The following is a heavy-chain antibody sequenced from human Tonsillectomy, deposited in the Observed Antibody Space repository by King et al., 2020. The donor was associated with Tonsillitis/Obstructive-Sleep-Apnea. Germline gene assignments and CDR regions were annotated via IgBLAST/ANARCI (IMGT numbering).Heavy chain of an antibody. CDR3: ARTTPPYYYYHMDV. V-gene: IGHV4-31*03. D-gene: IGHD1-1*01. CDR2: ISYSGST. CDR1: GGSISSGDYF. J-gene: IGHJ6*03. Sequence: PLQESGPGLVKPSQSLSLTGTVSGGSISSGDYFWSWIRQHPGKGLEWLGYISYSGSTYYNPSLKSRVTISADTSKNQFSLQLRSVTVADTAVYFCARTTPPYYYYHMDVWGKGTTVTVSS.